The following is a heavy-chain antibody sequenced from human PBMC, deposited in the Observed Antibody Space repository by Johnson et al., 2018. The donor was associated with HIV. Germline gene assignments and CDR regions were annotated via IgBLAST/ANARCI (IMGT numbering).Heavy chain of an antibody. Sequence: ASGFTFSSYWMSWVRQAPGKGLEWVSGINWNGGSTGYADSVKGRFTISRDNAKNSLYLQMNSLRAEDTALYYCARALPYSSSHTDAFDIWGQGTMVTVSS. CDR1: GFTFSSYW. CDR2: INWNGGST. CDR3: ARALPYSSSHTDAFDI. J-gene: IGHJ3*02. D-gene: IGHD6-6*01. V-gene: IGHV3-20*03.